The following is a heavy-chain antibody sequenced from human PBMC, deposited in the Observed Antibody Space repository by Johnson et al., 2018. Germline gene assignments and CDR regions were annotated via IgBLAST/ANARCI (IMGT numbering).Heavy chain of an antibody. CDR3: AKDRHGYSYGYSYMDG. V-gene: IGHV3-30-3*01. J-gene: IGHJ6*03. CDR1: GFTFSSYA. D-gene: IGHD5-18*01. Sequence: QVQLVEAGGGVVQPGRSLRLSCAASGFTFSSYAMHWVRQAPGKGLEWVAVISYDGSNKYYADSVKGRFTISRDNSRNTLYLQMNSLRAEDTAVYYCAKDRHGYSYGYSYMDGWGKGTTVIVSS. CDR2: ISYDGSNK.